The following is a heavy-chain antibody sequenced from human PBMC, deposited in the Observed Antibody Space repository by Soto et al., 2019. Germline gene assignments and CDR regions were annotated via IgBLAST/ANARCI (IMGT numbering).Heavy chain of an antibody. CDR1: GGSISSYY. CDR2: IYYSGST. CDR3: ARSKPYYYYMDV. J-gene: IGHJ6*03. V-gene: IGHV4-59*12. Sequence: PSETLSLTCTVSGGSISSYYWSWIRPPPGKGLEWIGYIYYSGSTNYNPSLNSRVTISVDTSKHQFSLQLNSVTPEDTAVYYCARSKPYYYYMDVWGKGTTVTVSS.